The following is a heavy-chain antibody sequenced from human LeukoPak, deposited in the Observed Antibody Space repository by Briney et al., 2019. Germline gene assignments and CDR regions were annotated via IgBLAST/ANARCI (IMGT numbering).Heavy chain of an antibody. CDR1: GYTFTGYY. J-gene: IGHJ6*03. V-gene: IGHV1-2*02. CDR2: INPNSGGT. Sequence: ASVKVSCKASGYTFTGYYMHWVRQAPGQGLEWMGWINPNSGGTNYAQKFQGRVTMTRDTSISTAYMELSRLRSDDTAVYYCAREKVVPAARHYYYYMDVWGKGTTVTISS. D-gene: IGHD2-2*01. CDR3: AREKVVPAARHYYYYMDV.